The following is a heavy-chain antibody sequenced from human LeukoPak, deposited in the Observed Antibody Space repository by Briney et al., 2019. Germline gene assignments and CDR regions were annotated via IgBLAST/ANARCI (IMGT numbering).Heavy chain of an antibody. J-gene: IGHJ3*02. CDR3: VRDAGNYHAGAFDI. Sequence: GGSLRLSCEASGFTFSSYGMHWVRQAPGKGLDWVAFTRFDGSDKKYADSAKGGFTISRDNSKNTLYLQMNGLRPEDTGIYYCVRDAGNYHAGAFDIWGQGTMVTVST. V-gene: IGHV3-30*02. D-gene: IGHD3-10*01. CDR1: GFTFSSYG. CDR2: TRFDGSDK.